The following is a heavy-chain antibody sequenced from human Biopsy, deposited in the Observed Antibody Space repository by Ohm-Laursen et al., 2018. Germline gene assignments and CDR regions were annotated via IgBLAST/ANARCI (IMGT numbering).Heavy chain of an antibody. J-gene: IGHJ6*02. D-gene: IGHD2-2*01. CDR1: GFTVYNNY. CDR3: ARESALKWYQSLSYFNGMDV. Sequence: SLRLSCAASGFTVYNNYMTWVCQAPGEGLEWASSISSRSSDIYYADSVKGRFTISRDNAKNSLFLHMNSLRAEDTAVYYCARESALKWYQSLSYFNGMDVWGQGTTVTVSS. V-gene: IGHV3-21*01. CDR2: ISSRSSDI.